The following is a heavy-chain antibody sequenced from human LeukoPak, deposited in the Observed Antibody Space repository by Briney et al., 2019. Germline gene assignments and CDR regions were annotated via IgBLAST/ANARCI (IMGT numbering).Heavy chain of an antibody. Sequence: PGGSLSLSCAASGFTFSSYEMNWVRQAPGKGLEWVSYISSSGSTIYYADSVKGRFTISRDNVKNSLYLQMNSLRAEDTAVYYCARLIGSGSLGFDYWGQGTLVTVSS. CDR3: ARLIGSGSLGFDY. CDR2: ISSSGSTI. V-gene: IGHV3-48*03. CDR1: GFTFSSYE. J-gene: IGHJ4*02. D-gene: IGHD3-10*01.